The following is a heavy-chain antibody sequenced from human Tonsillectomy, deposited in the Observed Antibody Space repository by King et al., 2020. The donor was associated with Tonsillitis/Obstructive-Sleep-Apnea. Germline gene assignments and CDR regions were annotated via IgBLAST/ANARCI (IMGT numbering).Heavy chain of an antibody. D-gene: IGHD6-13*01. CDR3: AGGGVQQLAPFDY. J-gene: IGHJ4*02. CDR2: IYHSGGT. CDR1: GGSISSSNW. Sequence: LQLQESGPGLVKPSGTLSLTCVVSGGSISSSNWWSWVRQPPGKGLGWIGEIYHSGGTNYNTSLKSRVTISVDKSKNQFSLKLSSVAAAATAVYYVAGGGVQQLAPFDYWGQGTLVTVSS. V-gene: IGHV4-4*02.